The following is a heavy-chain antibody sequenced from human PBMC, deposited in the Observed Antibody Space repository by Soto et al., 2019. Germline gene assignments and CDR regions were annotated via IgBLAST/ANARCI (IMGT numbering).Heavy chain of an antibody. D-gene: IGHD6-13*01. Sequence: TLSLTCTVSGGSFSSYYWSWIRQPPGKGLEWIGYIYYSGSTNYNPSLKSRVTMSVDTPKNQFSLKLSSVTAADTAVYYCARALGYSSSRYPMNWFDPWGQGTLVTVSS. CDR3: ARALGYSSSRYPMNWFDP. CDR2: IYYSGST. V-gene: IGHV4-59*01. CDR1: GGSFSSYY. J-gene: IGHJ5*01.